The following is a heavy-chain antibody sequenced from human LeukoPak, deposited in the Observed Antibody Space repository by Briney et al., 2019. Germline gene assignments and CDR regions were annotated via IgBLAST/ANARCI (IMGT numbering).Heavy chain of an antibody. Sequence: PGGSLRLSCAASGFTFSSYAMHWVRQAPGKGLEWVAVISYDGSNKYYADSVKGRFTISRDNSKNTLYLQMNSLRAEDTAVYYCARDSGDQSNGSYFDFDYWGQGTLVTVSS. V-gene: IGHV3-30-3*01. CDR2: ISYDGSNK. CDR3: ARDSGDQSNGSYFDFDY. D-gene: IGHD1-26*01. CDR1: GFTFSSYA. J-gene: IGHJ4*02.